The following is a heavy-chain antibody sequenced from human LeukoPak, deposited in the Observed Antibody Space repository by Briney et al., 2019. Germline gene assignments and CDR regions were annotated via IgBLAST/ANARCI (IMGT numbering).Heavy chain of an antibody. CDR3: ARDWGVYDSTGYRNWFDP. V-gene: IGHV4-61*02. CDR1: GGSISSGNYY. D-gene: IGHD3-22*01. CDR2: IYTSGST. Sequence: KSSETLSLTCTVSGGSISSGNYYWTWIRQPAGKGLEWIGRIYTSGSTNYNPSLKSRVTISVDMSKNQFSLKLNSVTAADTAVYYCARDWGVYDSTGYRNWFDPWGQGTLVTVSS. J-gene: IGHJ5*02.